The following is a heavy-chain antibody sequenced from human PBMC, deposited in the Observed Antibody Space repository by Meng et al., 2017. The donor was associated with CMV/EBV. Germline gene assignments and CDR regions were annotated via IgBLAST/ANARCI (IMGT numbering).Heavy chain of an antibody. CDR3: ARSSPSLPSGGGDSYDAFDI. CDR2: INPNSGGT. Sequence: ASVKVSCKASGYTFTGYYMHWMRQAPGQGLEWMGWINPNSGGTNYAQKFQGRVTMTRDTSISTAYMELSRLRSDDTAVYYCARSSPSLPSGGGDSYDAFDIWGQGTMVTVSS. CDR1: GYTFTGYY. D-gene: IGHD2-21*01. J-gene: IGHJ3*02. V-gene: IGHV1-2*02.